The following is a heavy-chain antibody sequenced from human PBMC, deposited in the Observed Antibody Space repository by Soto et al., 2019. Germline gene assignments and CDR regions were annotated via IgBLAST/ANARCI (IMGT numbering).Heavy chain of an antibody. V-gene: IGHV4-30-4*01. D-gene: IGHD3-10*01. CDR3: ARVLREKEPTVWFDP. CDR1: GASISSGDYY. CDR2: IYYSGST. J-gene: IGHJ5*02. Sequence: QVQLQESGPGLVKSSETLSLTCTVSGASISSGDYYWSWIRQPPGKGLEWIGYIYYSGSTYYNPSLKSRVSISIDMSKNQFSLNLSSVTAADTAVYYCARVLREKEPTVWFDPWRQGTLVTVSS.